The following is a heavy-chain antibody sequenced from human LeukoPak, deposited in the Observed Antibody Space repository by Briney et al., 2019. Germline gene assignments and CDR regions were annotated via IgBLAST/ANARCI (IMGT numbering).Heavy chain of an antibody. J-gene: IGHJ5*02. CDR1: GGSISSGDYY. CDR2: IYYSGST. V-gene: IGHV4-30-4*08. CDR3: ARYQLLYVDWFNP. Sequence: SQTLSLTCTVSGGSISSGDYYWSWIRQPPGKGLEWIGYIYYSGSTYYNPSLKSRVTISVDTSKNQFSLKLSSVTAADTAVYYCARYQLLYVDWFNPWGQGPLVTVSS. D-gene: IGHD2-2*02.